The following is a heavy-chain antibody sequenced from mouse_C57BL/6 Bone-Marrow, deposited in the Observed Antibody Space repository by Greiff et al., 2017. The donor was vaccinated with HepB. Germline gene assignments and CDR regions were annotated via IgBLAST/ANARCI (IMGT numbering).Heavy chain of an antibody. CDR2: ISSGSSTI. CDR3: ARNTLLRLLYFDY. V-gene: IGHV5-17*01. Sequence: EVQLVESGGGLVKPGGSLKLSCAASGFTFSDYGMHWVRQAPEKGLEWVAYISSGSSTIYYADTVKGRFTISRDNAKTTLFLQMTSLRSEDTAMYYCARNTLLRLLYFDYWGQGTTLTVSS. CDR1: GFTFSDYG. J-gene: IGHJ2*01. D-gene: IGHD1-1*01.